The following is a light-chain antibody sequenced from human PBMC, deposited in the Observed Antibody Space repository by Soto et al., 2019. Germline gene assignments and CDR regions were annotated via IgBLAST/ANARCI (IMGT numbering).Light chain of an antibody. J-gene: IGKJ1*01. CDR1: QAIRTA. CDR2: AAS. V-gene: IGKV1-6*01. Sequence: AIQLTQSPSSLYASVGDRVTITCRASQAIRTALGWYQQKPGKVPKLLIYAASILQSGVPSRFSGSGSGTDFTLTXXXXXXXXFATYYCLLXXXXXWAFG. CDR3: LLXXXXXWA.